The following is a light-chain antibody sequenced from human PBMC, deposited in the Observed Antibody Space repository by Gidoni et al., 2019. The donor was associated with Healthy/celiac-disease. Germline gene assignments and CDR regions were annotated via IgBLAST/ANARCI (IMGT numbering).Light chain of an antibody. CDR1: QSISSW. J-gene: IGKJ5*01. V-gene: IGKV1-5*03. CDR2: KAS. Sequence: DIQMTQSPSTLSASVGDRVTIPCRASQSISSWLAWYQQKPGKAPKLLIYKASSLESGVPSRFSGSGSGTEFTLTISSLQPDDFATYYCQQYNSNPITFGQGTRLEIK. CDR3: QQYNSNPIT.